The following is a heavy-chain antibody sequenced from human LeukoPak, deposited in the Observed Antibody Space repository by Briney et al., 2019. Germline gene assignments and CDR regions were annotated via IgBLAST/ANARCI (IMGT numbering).Heavy chain of an antibody. Sequence: GGSPRLSCAASGFTFSSYAMSWVRQAPGKGLEWVSAISGSGGSTYYADSVKGRFTISRDNSKNTLYLQMNSLRAEDTAVYYCAKEGGHCSGGSCRNWFDPWGQGTLVTVSS. CDR3: AKEGGHCSGGSCRNWFDP. CDR2: ISGSGGST. D-gene: IGHD2-15*01. J-gene: IGHJ5*02. V-gene: IGHV3-23*01. CDR1: GFTFSSYA.